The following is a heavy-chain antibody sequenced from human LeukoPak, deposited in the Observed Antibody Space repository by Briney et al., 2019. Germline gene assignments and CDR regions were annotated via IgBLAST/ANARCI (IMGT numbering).Heavy chain of an antibody. CDR2: IWYDGSNK. Sequence: PGRSLRLSCAASGFTFSSYGMHWVRQAPGKGLEWVAVIWYDGSNKYYADSVKGRFTISRDNSENTLYLQMNSLRAEDTAVYYCARDARGYCTNGVCYRGDAFDIWGQGTMVTVSS. CDR3: ARDARGYCTNGVCYRGDAFDI. V-gene: IGHV3-33*01. D-gene: IGHD2-8*01. CDR1: GFTFSSYG. J-gene: IGHJ3*02.